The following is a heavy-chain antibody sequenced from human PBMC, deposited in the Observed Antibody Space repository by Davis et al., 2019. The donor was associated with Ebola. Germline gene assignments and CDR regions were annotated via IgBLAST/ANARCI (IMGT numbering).Heavy chain of an antibody. CDR3: ARGFIFGVVIIRYYGMDV. J-gene: IGHJ6*02. CDR1: GYTFTSYG. Sequence: ASVKVSCKASGYTFTSYGISWVRQAPGQGLEWMGWISAYNGNTNYAQKLQGRVTMTTDTSTSTAYMELRSLRSDGTAVYYCARGFIFGVVIIRYYGMDVWGQGTTVTVSS. CDR2: ISAYNGNT. D-gene: IGHD3-3*02. V-gene: IGHV1-18*01.